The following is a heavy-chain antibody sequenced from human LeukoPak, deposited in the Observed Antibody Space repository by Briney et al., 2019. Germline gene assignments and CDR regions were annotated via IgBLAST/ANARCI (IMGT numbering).Heavy chain of an antibody. CDR3: ARVTHTVGYCSGGSCYSGYFDY. Sequence: GASVKVSCKASGGTFSSYAISWVRQAPGQGLEWMGRIIPILGIANYAQKFQGRVTITADKSTSTAYMELSSLRSEDTAVYYCARVTHTVGYCSGGSCYSGYFDYWGQGTLVTVSS. CDR2: IIPILGIA. D-gene: IGHD2-15*01. J-gene: IGHJ4*02. CDR1: GGTFSSYA. V-gene: IGHV1-69*04.